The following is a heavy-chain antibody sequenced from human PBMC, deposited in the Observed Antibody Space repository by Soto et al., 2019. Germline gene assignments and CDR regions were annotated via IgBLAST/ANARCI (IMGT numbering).Heavy chain of an antibody. V-gene: IGHV1-46*04. CDR2: INPSGGST. CDR3: ERGAAVAGGSNWFDP. CDR1: GYTFINFY. Sequence: ASVKVSCKASGYTFINFYVHWVRQAPGQGLVWMGIINPSGGSTIYAQKLQGRVTMTRDTSTSTVYMQLSSLRSDDTAVYYCERGAAVAGGSNWFDPWGQGTLVTVSS. D-gene: IGHD6-19*01. J-gene: IGHJ5*02.